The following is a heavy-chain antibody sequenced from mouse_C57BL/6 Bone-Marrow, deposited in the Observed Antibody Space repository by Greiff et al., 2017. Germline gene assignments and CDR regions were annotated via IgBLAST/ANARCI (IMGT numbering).Heavy chain of an antibody. Sequence: QVQLQQPGAELVKPGASVKLSCKASGYTFTSYWMHWVKQRPGQGLEWIGMIHPNSGSTNYNEKFKSKATLTVDKSSSTAYMQLSSLTSEDSAVYYCASATMVTTWFAYWGQGTLVTVSA. J-gene: IGHJ3*01. V-gene: IGHV1-64*01. CDR3: ASATMVTTWFAY. CDR2: IHPNSGST. D-gene: IGHD2-3*01. CDR1: GYTFTSYW.